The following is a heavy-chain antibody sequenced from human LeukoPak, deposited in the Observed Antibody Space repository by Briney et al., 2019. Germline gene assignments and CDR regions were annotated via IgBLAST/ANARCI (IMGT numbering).Heavy chain of an antibody. V-gene: IGHV3-48*01. CDR1: GFTFGTYS. J-gene: IGHJ6*02. D-gene: IGHD4-17*01. CDR3: ARDYGDSAYYYGMDV. Sequence: GGSLRLSCAASGFTFGTYSMNWVRQAPGKGLEWVSYIGSSSSTIYYADSVKGRFTISRDNAKNSLYLQMNSLRAEDTAVYYCARDYGDSAYYYGMDVWGQGTTVTVSS. CDR2: IGSSSSTI.